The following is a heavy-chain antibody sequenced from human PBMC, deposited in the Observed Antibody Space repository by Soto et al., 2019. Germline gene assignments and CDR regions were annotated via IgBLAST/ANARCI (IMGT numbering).Heavy chain of an antibody. CDR2: ISYDGSNK. D-gene: IGHD5-12*01. CDR1: GFTFSSYV. CDR3: AKAIVATIWGDYYYGMDV. Sequence: VQLVESGGGVVQPGRSLRLSCAASGFTFSSYVMHWVRQAPGKGLEWVAVISYDGSNKYYADSVRGRFTISRDNSKNTLYLQMNSLRAEDTAVYYRAKAIVATIWGDYYYGMDVWGQGTKVTVSS. V-gene: IGHV3-30*18. J-gene: IGHJ6*02.